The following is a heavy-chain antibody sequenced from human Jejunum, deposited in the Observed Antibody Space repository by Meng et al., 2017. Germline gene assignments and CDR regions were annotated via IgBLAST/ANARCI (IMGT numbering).Heavy chain of an antibody. J-gene: IGHJ4*02. V-gene: IGHV3-74*01. CDR3: ARVPVVAAARGIDY. Sequence: GESLKISCAASGFTFSDYWMHWVRQAPGKGLVWVSRIRGDGSGSNYADSVKGRFTISRDNAENTLYLQMNSLTAEDTAVYYCARVPVVAAARGIDYWGQGTLVTVSS. CDR2: IRGDGSGS. D-gene: IGHD2-2*01. CDR1: GFTFSDYW.